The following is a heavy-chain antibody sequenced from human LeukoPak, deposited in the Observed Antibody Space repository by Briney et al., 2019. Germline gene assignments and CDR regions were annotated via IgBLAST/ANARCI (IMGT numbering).Heavy chain of an antibody. D-gene: IGHD5-24*01. CDR2: INHSGST. V-gene: IGHV4-34*01. CDR1: GGSFSGYY. CDR3: ARRRGAYNVKYFDY. J-gene: IGHJ4*02. Sequence: PSETLSLTCAVYGGSFSGYYWSWLRQPPGKGLEWIGEINHSGSTNYNPSLKSRVTISVDTSKNQFSLKLSSVTAADTAVYYCARRRGAYNVKYFDYWGQGTLVTVSS.